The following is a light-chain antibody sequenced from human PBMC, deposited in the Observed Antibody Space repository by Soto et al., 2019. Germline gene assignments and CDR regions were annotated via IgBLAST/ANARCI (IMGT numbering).Light chain of an antibody. J-gene: IGKJ2*01. CDR1: QSISSW. Sequence: DIQMTQSPSTLSASVGDRVTITCRASQSISSWLAWYQQKPGKAPKLLIYDAYSLESWVPSRFSGSGSGTEFTLTISSLQPDDYATYYCQQYNSYSYTFGQGTKLEIK. V-gene: IGKV1-5*01. CDR2: DAY. CDR3: QQYNSYSYT.